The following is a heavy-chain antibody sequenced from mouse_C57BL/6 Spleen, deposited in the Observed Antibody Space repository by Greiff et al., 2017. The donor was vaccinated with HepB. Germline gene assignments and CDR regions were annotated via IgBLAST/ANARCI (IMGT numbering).Heavy chain of an antibody. CDR3: EREGYYGSSCPYFDY. D-gene: IGHD1-1*01. J-gene: IGHJ2*01. CDR2: IYPGDGDT. Sequence: QVQLQQSGPELVKPGASVKISCKASGYAFSSSWMNWVKQRPGKGLEWIGRIYPGDGDTNYNGKFKGKATLTADKSSSTAYMELSSLTSEDSAVYFCEREGYYGSSCPYFDYWGQGTTLTVSS. CDR1: GYAFSSSW. V-gene: IGHV1-82*01.